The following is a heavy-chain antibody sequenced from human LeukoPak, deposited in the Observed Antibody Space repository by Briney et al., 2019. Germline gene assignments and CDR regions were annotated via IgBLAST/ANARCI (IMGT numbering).Heavy chain of an antibody. D-gene: IGHD3-16*01. Sequence: TGGSLRLXCAASGFTFSSYAMSWVRQAPGKGLEWVSAISGSGGSTYYADSVKGRFTISRDNSRHTLYLQMNSLRAEDTAVYYCAKGYYDYVWGSYYFDYWGQGTLVTVSS. CDR1: GFTFSSYA. CDR3: AKGYYDYVWGSYYFDY. J-gene: IGHJ4*02. CDR2: ISGSGGST. V-gene: IGHV3-23*01.